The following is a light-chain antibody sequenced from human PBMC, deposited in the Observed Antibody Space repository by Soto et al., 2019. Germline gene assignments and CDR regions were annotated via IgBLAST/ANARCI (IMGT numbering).Light chain of an antibody. J-gene: IGLJ3*02. CDR1: SSNVGSNT. CDR3: AAWDDSLNGWV. Sequence: QSVLTQSPSASGTPGQRVTISCSGSSSNVGSNTVNWYQHFPGTAPKVLIYNNNQRPSGVPDRFSGSKSGTSASLAISGLQSEDEAEYYCAAWDDSLNGWVFGGGTKLTVL. CDR2: NNN. V-gene: IGLV1-44*01.